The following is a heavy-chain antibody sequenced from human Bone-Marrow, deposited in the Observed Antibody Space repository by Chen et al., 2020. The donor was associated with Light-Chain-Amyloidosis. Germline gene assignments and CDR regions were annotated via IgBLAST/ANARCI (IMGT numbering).Heavy chain of an antibody. Sequence: EVQLAQSGGGLVQPGGSLRLSCAASTFTISEPWMHWVRQAPGKGLVWGARTNPDGSRTDHAGSVGGRFTISRDDARNTLYLQMRSLRAEDTAVYYCVKDFVGPRDYWGPGDLVTVSS. V-gene: IGHV3-74*01. CDR2: TNPDGSRT. CDR3: VKDFVGPRDY. J-gene: IGHJ4*02. CDR1: TFTISEPW. D-gene: IGHD2-21*01.